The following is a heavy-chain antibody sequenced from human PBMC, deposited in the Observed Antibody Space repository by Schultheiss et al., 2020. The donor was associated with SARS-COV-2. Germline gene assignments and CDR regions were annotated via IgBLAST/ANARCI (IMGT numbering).Heavy chain of an antibody. Sequence: GGSLRLSCAASGFTFSSYSMNWVRQAPGKGLEWVSFISSSSSYIYYADSVKGRFTISRDNAKNSLYLQMNSLRAEDTAVYYCASLFQCELPYYYYGMDVWGQGTMVTVSS. V-gene: IGHV3-21*01. J-gene: IGHJ6*02. D-gene: IGHD1-26*01. CDR2: ISSSSSYI. CDR3: ASLFQCELPYYYYGMDV. CDR1: GFTFSSYS.